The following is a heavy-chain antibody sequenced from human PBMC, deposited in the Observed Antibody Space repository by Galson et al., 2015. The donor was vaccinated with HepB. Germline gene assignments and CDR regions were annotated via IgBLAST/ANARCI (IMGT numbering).Heavy chain of an antibody. CDR1: GDSVSSNIAA. V-gene: IGHV6-1*01. D-gene: IGHD6-19*01. Sequence: CAISGDSVSSNIAAWNWIRQSPSRGLEWLGRTYYKSEWYSDYAVSVKSRITINPDTSKNQFSLHLNFVTPEDTAVYYCARDRGGSGWYTFDYWGQGILVTVSS. CDR2: TYYKSEWYS. J-gene: IGHJ4*02. CDR3: ARDRGGSGWYTFDY.